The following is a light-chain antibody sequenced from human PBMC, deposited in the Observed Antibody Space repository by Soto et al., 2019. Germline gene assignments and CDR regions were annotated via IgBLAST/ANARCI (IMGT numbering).Light chain of an antibody. CDR3: QRYNSAPEA. J-gene: IGKJ3*01. CDR1: QVIGNF. CDR2: ATS. V-gene: IGKV1-27*01. Sequence: DIQMTQSPSSLSASIGDRVTITCRASQVIGNFLAWHQQKPGQAPKVLIYATSTLNSGVPSRFSGSRSGTDFTHTISILQPEDVATYYCQRYNSAPEAFGPGTKVDIK.